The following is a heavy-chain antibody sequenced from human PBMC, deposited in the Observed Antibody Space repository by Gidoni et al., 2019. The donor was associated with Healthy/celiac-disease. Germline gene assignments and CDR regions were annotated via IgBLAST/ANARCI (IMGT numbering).Heavy chain of an antibody. CDR3: ARAGIVATRGHYYYYGMDV. CDR1: GGSISSGGYS. CDR2: NNHSGST. D-gene: IGHD5-12*01. J-gene: IGHJ6*02. V-gene: IGHV4-30-2*01. Sequence: QLQLQESGPGLVKPSQTLSLTCAVSGGSISSGGYSWRWIRQPPGKGLEWIGYNNHSGSTYYDPSLKSRVTISVDRSKNQFSLKLSSVTAADTAVYYCARAGIVATRGHYYYYGMDVWGQGTTVTVSS.